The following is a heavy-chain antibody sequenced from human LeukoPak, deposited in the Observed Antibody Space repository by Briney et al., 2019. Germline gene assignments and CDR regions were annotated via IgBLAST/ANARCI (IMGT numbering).Heavy chain of an antibody. CDR1: GFTFSSYW. J-gene: IGHJ4*02. CDR3: ARVYSGSEFDY. D-gene: IGHD1-26*01. V-gene: IGHV3-7*01. Sequence: PGGSLRLSCAASGFTFSSYWMSWVREAPGKGVEWVANIKQDGSEKYYVDSVKGLFTISRDNAKNSLYLQMNSLRAEDTAVYYCARVYSGSEFDYWGQGTLVTVSS. CDR2: IKQDGSEK.